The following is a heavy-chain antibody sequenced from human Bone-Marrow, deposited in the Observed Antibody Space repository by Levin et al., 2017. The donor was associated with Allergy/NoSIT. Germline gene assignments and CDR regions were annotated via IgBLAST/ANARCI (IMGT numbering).Heavy chain of an antibody. CDR1: GFSFNNFA. CDR3: AKARIASAGFYNYYGVDV. V-gene: IGHV3-30*18. Sequence: GESLKISCAASGFSFNNFAMHWVRQAPGKNLEWVALISYDGTNQYYTDSVKGRFTISRDNSENTLYLQMNSLRGEDTAVYYCAKARIASAGFYNYYGVDVWGQGTTVTVSS. D-gene: IGHD6-13*01. J-gene: IGHJ6*02. CDR2: ISYDGTNQ.